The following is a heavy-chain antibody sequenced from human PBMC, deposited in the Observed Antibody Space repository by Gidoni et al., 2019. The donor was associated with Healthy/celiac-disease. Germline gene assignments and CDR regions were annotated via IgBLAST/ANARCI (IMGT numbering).Heavy chain of an antibody. CDR3: AKDGTASYGYVYFDY. V-gene: IGHV3-30*02. D-gene: IGHD5-18*01. Sequence: QVQLVESGGGVVQPGGSMRLSCAASGFTFSSFGMPWVRQGPGKGLEWVAFIRYDGSNKYYADSVKGRFTISRDNSKNSLYLQMHSLSAEDTAVYYCAKDGTASYGYVYFDYWGQGTLVTVSS. CDR2: IRYDGSNK. CDR1: GFTFSSFG. J-gene: IGHJ4*02.